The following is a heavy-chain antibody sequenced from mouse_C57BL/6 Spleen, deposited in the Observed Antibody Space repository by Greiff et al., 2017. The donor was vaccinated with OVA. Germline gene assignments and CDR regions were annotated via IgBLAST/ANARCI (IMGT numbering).Heavy chain of an antibody. D-gene: IGHD1-1*01. V-gene: IGHV1-64*01. CDR3: ARPGSSYSAWFAY. CDR2: IHPNSGST. CDR1: GYTFTSYW. Sequence: QVQLQQSGAELVKPGASVKLSCKASGYTFTSYWMHWVKQRPGQGLEWIGMIHPNSGSTNYNEKFKSKATLTVDKSSSTAYMQLSSLTSEDSAVYYCARPGSSYSAWFAYWGQGTLVTVSA. J-gene: IGHJ3*01.